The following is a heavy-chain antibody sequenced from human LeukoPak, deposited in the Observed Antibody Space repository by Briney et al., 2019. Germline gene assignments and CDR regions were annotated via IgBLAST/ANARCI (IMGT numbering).Heavy chain of an antibody. J-gene: IGHJ4*02. CDR2: IYHSGST. CDR3: ARDPGGAAAGTGDY. D-gene: IGHD6-13*01. Sequence: SGILSLTCAVSGGSISSSNWWSWVRQPPGKGLEWIGEIYHSGSTNYNPSLKSRVTISVDKSKNQFSLRLSSVTAADTAVYYCARDPGGAAAGTGDYWGQGTLVTVSS. V-gene: IGHV4-4*02. CDR1: GGSISSSNW.